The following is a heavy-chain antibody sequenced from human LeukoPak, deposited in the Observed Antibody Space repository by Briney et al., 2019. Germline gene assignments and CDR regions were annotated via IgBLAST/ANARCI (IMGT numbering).Heavy chain of an antibody. CDR3: ARGDYGDYFDY. Sequence: PSETLSLTCTVSGGSISNYYWSWIRQSAGKGLEWIGRVFASGSINYNPSLKSRVTMSVDTSKNQLSLKLSSVTAADTAVYYCARGDYGDYFDYWGQGTLVTVSS. CDR1: GGSISNYY. D-gene: IGHD4-17*01. J-gene: IGHJ4*02. V-gene: IGHV4-4*07. CDR2: VFASGSI.